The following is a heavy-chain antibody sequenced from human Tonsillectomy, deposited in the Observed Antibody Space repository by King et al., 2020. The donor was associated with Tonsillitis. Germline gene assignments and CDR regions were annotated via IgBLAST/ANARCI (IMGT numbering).Heavy chain of an antibody. J-gene: IGHJ6*03. D-gene: IGHD1-26*01. CDR1: GGSFSGYY. V-gene: IGHV4-34*01. CDR2: INHSGST. CDR3: ARVRWELDYYRDV. Sequence: VQLQQWGAGLLKPSEPLSLTCAVYGGSFSGYYWNWIRQPPGKGLEWIGEINHSGSTNYNPSLKSRVTISVDTSKNQFSLKLTSVTAADTAVYYCARVRWELDYYRDVWGKGTTVTVSS.